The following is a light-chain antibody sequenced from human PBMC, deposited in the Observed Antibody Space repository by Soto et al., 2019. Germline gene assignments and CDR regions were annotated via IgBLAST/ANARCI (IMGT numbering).Light chain of an antibody. Sequence: DIVMTQSPLSLPVTPGEPASISCRSSQSLLHSIGYSYLDWYLQKPGQSPQLLIYLGSNRASRVPDRFSGSGSGTDFTLKISRVEAEDVGVYYCMEALQTPWTFGQGTKVAIK. J-gene: IGKJ1*01. CDR1: QSLLHSIGYSY. CDR3: MEALQTPWT. CDR2: LGS. V-gene: IGKV2-28*01.